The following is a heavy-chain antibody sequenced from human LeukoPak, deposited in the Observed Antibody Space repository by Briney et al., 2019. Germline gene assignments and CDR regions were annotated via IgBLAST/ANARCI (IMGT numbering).Heavy chain of an antibody. CDR3: ATLSSGWGQFDY. Sequence: VGALRLSCAASGFTVSSNYMSWVRQAPGKGLEWVSVIYSGGSTYYADSVKGRFTISRDNSKNTLYLQMNSLRAEDTAMYYCATLSSGWGQFDYWGQGTLVTVSS. CDR1: GFTVSSNY. CDR2: IYSGGST. D-gene: IGHD6-19*01. V-gene: IGHV3-66*01. J-gene: IGHJ4*02.